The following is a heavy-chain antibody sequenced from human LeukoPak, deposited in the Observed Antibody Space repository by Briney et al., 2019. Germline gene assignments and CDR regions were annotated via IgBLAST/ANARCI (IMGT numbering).Heavy chain of an antibody. CDR2: IWYDGSNK. D-gene: IGHD4-17*01. J-gene: IGHJ5*02. V-gene: IGHV3-33*06. Sequence: PGRSLRLSCAASGFTFSSYGMHWVRQAPGKGLEWVAVIWYDGSNKYYADSVKGRLTISRDNSKNTLYLQMNSLRAEDTAVYYCTKDPNGDYVGAFDPWGQGTLVTVSS. CDR3: TKDPNGDYVGAFDP. CDR1: GFTFSSYG.